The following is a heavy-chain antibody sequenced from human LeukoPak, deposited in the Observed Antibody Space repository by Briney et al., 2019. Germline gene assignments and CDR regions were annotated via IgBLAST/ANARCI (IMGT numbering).Heavy chain of an antibody. CDR3: ARGRLPRGYCSGGSCYVRAFDY. CDR2: MNPNSGNP. CDR1: GYTFTSYD. D-gene: IGHD2-15*01. J-gene: IGHJ4*02. Sequence: ASVKVSCKASGYTFTSYDINWVRQATGQGLEWMGWMNPNSGNPGYEQKFQGRVTITRNTSISTAYMELSSLRSEDTAVYYCARGRLPRGYCSGGSCYVRAFDYWGQGTLVTVSS. V-gene: IGHV1-8*03.